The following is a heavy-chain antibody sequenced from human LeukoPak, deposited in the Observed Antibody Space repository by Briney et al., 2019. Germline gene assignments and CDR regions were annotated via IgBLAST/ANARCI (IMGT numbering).Heavy chain of an antibody. D-gene: IGHD4-17*01. J-gene: IGHJ5*02. CDR2: IFNSGDT. CDR3: ARGALRSGSWFDP. V-gene: IGHV3-53*01. Sequence: GGSLRLSCAASGFTISSNYMNWVRQAPGKGLEWVSVIFNSGDTYYADSVKGRFTISRDTSKNTLYLQMNSLRAEDTAVYYCARGALRSGSWFDPWGQGTLVTVSS. CDR1: GFTISSNY.